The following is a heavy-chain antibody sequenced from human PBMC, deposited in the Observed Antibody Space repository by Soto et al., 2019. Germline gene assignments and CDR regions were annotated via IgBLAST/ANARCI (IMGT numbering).Heavy chain of an antibody. V-gene: IGHV4-59*01. CDR3: ARGFIGSWYYYFDY. Sequence: SETLSLTCTVSGGSISSYYWSWIRQPPGKGLEWIGYIYYSGSTNYNPSLKSRVTISVDTPKSQFSLKLSSVTAADTAVYYCARGFIGSWYYYFDYLGQLTLVTVSS. CDR2: IYYSGST. D-gene: IGHD6-13*01. CDR1: GGSISSYY. J-gene: IGHJ4*02.